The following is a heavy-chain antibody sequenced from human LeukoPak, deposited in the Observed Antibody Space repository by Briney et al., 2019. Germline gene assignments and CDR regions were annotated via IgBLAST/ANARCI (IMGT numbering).Heavy chain of an antibody. J-gene: IGHJ4*02. D-gene: IGHD6-13*01. V-gene: IGHV3-74*01. CDR1: GFTFSAYN. Sequence: GGSLRLSCAASGFTFSAYNMNWVRQAPGKGLVWVSRISTDASSTTYADSVKGRFTISRDNAKDTLYLQMNSLRAEDTAVYYCTGHHQAYSRTYWGQGTLVTVSS. CDR2: ISTDASST. CDR3: TGHHQAYSRTY.